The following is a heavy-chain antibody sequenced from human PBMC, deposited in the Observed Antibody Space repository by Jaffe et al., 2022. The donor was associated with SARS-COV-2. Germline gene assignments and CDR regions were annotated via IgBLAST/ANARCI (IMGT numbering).Heavy chain of an antibody. D-gene: IGHD6-19*01. Sequence: EVQLVESGGGLVQPGGSLRLSCAASGFTFSGSWMSWVRQAPGKGLEWVANIKQDGSDKYYVDSVKGRFTISRDNAKNSLYLQMNNLRAEDTAVYYCASLYGSGRKEDYWGQGTQVTVSS. CDR1: GFTFSGSW. CDR2: IKQDGSDK. CDR3: ASLYGSGRKEDY. J-gene: IGHJ4*02. V-gene: IGHV3-7*03.